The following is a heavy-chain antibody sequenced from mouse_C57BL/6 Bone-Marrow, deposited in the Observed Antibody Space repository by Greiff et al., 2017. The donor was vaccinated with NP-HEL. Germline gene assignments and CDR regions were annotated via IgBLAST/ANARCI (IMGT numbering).Heavy chain of an antibody. V-gene: IGHV5-2*01. CDR3: ARQLRKGGLGAMDY. Sequence: EVQLVESGGGLVQPGASLKLSCESNEYEFPSHDMSWVRKTPEKRLELVAAINSDGGSTYYPDTMEGRFIISTDNTKKTLYLQMSSLRSEDTALYYFARQLRKGGLGAMDYWGQGTSVTVSS. CDR1: EYEFPSHD. J-gene: IGHJ4*01. D-gene: IGHD2-12*01. CDR2: INSDGGST.